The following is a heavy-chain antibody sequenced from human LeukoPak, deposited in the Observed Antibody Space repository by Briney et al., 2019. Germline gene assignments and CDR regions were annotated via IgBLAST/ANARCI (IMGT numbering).Heavy chain of an antibody. Sequence: SETLSLTCAVYGGSFSGYYWSWIRQPPGKGLEWIGEINHSGSTNYSPSLKSRVTISTDTSKNQFSLKLSSVTAADTAVYYCARGYSGSYGRFDYWGQGTLVTVSS. D-gene: IGHD1-26*01. CDR1: GGSFSGYY. J-gene: IGHJ4*02. V-gene: IGHV4-34*01. CDR3: ARGYSGSYGRFDY. CDR2: INHSGST.